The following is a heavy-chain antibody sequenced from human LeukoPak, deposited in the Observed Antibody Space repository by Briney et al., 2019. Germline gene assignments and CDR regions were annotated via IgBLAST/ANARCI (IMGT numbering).Heavy chain of an antibody. J-gene: IGHJ6*03. V-gene: IGHV1-18*01. CDR2: ISAYNGNT. CDR3: ARTEDTAMASRYYYYYMDV. D-gene: IGHD5-18*01. CDR1: GYTFTSYG. Sequence: ASVKVSCKASGYTFTSYGISRVRQAPGQGLEWMGWISAYNGNTNYAQKLQGRVTMTTDTSTGTAYMELRSLRSDDTAVYYCARTEDTAMASRYYYYYMDVWGKGTTVTVSS.